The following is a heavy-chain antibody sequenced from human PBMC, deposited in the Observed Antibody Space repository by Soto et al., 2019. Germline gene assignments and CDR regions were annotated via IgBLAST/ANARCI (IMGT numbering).Heavy chain of an antibody. CDR1: GFIFTSYS. V-gene: IGHV3-48*02. J-gene: IGHJ4*02. Sequence: EVQLVESGGGLVQPGGSLRLSCAASGFIFTSYSMNWVRQAPGKGLEWLSYIRIDSNHIGYADSVRGRFTISSDIAKNSLYLQMNSLRDEDTAVYYCARDLNYAFDYWGQGTLVTVSS. CDR2: IRIDSNHI. D-gene: IGHD1-7*01. CDR3: ARDLNYAFDY.